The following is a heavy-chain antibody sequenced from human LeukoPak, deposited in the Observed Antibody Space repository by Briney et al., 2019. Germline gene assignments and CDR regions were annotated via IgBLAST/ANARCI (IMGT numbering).Heavy chain of an antibody. CDR1: GGSFSTYY. CDR3: ARHGSSWTFDY. Sequence: SETLSLTCTVSGGSFSTYYWSWIRQPPGKGLEWIGYTFNSGSATYNPSLKSRATLSVDTSKNLFSLKLSSVTAADTAVYFCARHGSSWTFDYWGQGTLVTVS. J-gene: IGHJ4*02. V-gene: IGHV4-59*08. CDR2: TFNSGSA. D-gene: IGHD6-13*01.